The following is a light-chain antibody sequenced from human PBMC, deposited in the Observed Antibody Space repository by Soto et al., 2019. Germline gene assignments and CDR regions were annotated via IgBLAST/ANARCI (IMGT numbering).Light chain of an antibody. J-gene: IGKJ4*01. V-gene: IGKV3-20*01. CDR3: QQYGSSPAVT. Sequence: EIVWTQSPGTLSLSPGERATLSCRASQSVSSSYLAWYQQKPGQAPRLLIYGASSRATGIPDRFSGSGSGTDFTLTISRLEPEDFAVYYCQQYGSSPAVTFGGGTKVEIQ. CDR1: QSVSSSY. CDR2: GAS.